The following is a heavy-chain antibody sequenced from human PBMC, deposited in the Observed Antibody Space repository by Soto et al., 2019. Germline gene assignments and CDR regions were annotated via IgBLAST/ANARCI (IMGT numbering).Heavy chain of an antibody. J-gene: IGHJ4*02. D-gene: IGHD6-19*01. CDR3: VKVAGGGLFDY. CDR1: GGSISSSSYY. CDR2: IYYSGST. V-gene: IGHV4-39*01. Sequence: SETLSLTCTVSGGSISSSSYYWGWIRQPPGKGLEWIGSIYYSGSTYYNPSLKSRVTISVDTSKNQFSLKLSSVTAADTAVYYCVKVAGGGLFDYWGPGNLVTVSS.